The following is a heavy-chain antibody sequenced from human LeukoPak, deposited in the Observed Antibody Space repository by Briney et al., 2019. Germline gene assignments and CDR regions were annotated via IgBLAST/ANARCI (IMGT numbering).Heavy chain of an antibody. CDR2: IYYSGST. CDR1: GGSISSSSYY. D-gene: IGHD4-23*01. V-gene: IGHV4-39*07. Sequence: SETLSLTCTVSGGSISSSSYYWGWIRQPPGKGLEWIGSIYYSGSTYYNPSLKSRVTISVDTSKNQFSLKLSSVTAADTAVYYCASSPGVRDYYFDYWGQGTLVTVSS. CDR3: ASSPGVRDYYFDY. J-gene: IGHJ4*02.